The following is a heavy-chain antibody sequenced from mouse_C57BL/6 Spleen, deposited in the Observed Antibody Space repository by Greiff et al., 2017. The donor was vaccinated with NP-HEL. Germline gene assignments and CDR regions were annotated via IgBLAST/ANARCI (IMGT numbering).Heavy chain of an antibody. Sequence: ESGPGLVKPSQSLSLTCSVTGYSITSGYYWNWIRQFPGNKLEWMGYISYDGSNNYNPSLKNRISITRDTSKNQFFLKLNSVTTEDTATYYCARRGNYTTYYYAMDYWGQGTSVTVSS. CDR2: ISYDGSN. J-gene: IGHJ4*01. D-gene: IGHD2-12*01. CDR3: ARRGNYTTYYYAMDY. V-gene: IGHV3-6*01. CDR1: GYSITSGYY.